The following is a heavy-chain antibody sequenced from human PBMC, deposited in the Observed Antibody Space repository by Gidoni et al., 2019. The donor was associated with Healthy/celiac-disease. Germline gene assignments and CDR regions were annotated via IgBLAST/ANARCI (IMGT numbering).Heavy chain of an antibody. CDR2: ISGSGGST. Sequence: EVQLLESGGGLVQPGGSLRLSCAASGFTFSSYAMSWVRPATGKGLEWVSAISGSGGSTYYADSVKGRFTISRDNSKNTLYLQMNSLRAEDTAVYYCAKDKGPDCSGGSCYYYGMDVWGQGTTVTVSS. V-gene: IGHV3-23*01. CDR3: AKDKGPDCSGGSCYYYGMDV. D-gene: IGHD2-15*01. J-gene: IGHJ6*02. CDR1: GFTFSSYA.